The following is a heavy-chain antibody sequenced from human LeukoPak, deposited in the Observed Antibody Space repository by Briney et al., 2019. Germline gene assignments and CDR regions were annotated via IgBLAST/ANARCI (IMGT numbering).Heavy chain of an antibody. CDR1: GFTLSSYS. Sequence: PGGSLRLSCAASGFTLSSYSMNWVRQAPGKGLEWVSSISSSSSYIYYADSVKGLFTISRDNAKKSVYLQMNSLRVEDTAVYYCARGSSNIAARNNWFDPWGQGTLVTVSS. CDR3: ARGSSNIAARNNWFDP. J-gene: IGHJ5*02. V-gene: IGHV3-21*01. D-gene: IGHD6-6*01. CDR2: ISSSSSYI.